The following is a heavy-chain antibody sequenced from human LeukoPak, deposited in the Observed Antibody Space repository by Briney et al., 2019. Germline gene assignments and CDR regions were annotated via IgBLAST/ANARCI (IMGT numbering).Heavy chain of an antibody. D-gene: IGHD3-22*01. CDR1: GFTFSVAA. CDR3: VKGPRGTSGYTH. CDR2: ISGSGGNT. V-gene: IGHV3-23*01. Sequence: PGGSLRLSCAASGFTFSVAAMTWVRQAPGKGLEWVSAISGSGGNTYYADSVKGRFTVSRDNSENTLYLQMNSLRAEDTAIYYCVKGPRGTSGYTHWGQGTLVTVSS. J-gene: IGHJ4*02.